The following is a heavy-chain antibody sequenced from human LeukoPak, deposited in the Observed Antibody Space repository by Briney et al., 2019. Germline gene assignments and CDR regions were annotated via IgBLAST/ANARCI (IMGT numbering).Heavy chain of an antibody. D-gene: IGHD2-2*01. Sequence: GGSLRLSCAASRFTFSNYAMGWVRLAPGKGLEWVANMKQDGSEIYYVDSVKGRFTISRDNAKNSVFLQMNSLRAEDTAVYYCARAARTPNTSHDAFDIWGRGTMVTVSS. V-gene: IGHV3-7*01. CDR3: ARAARTPNTSHDAFDI. J-gene: IGHJ3*02. CDR1: RFTFSNYA. CDR2: MKQDGSEI.